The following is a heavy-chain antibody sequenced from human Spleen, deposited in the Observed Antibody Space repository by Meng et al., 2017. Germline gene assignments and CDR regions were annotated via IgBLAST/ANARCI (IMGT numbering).Heavy chain of an antibody. CDR1: GFTFDDYA. CDR3: AREAITMLRGLIIDNYNGMDV. V-gene: IGHV3-66*02. D-gene: IGHD3-10*01. CDR2: LYSGGQT. J-gene: IGHJ6*02. Sequence: LSLTCAASGFTFDDYAMHWVRQAPGKGLEWVSFLYSGGQTYYADSVKGRFTISRDISKNTLYLQMNNLRAEDTAVYYCAREAITMLRGLIIDNYNGMDVWGQGTTVTVSS.